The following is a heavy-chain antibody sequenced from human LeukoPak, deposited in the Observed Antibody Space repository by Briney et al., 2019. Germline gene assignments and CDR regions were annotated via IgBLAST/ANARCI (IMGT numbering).Heavy chain of an antibody. D-gene: IGHD6-13*01. CDR3: ARVWSAAGLYYSYYYGMDV. V-gene: IGHV3-30-3*01. CDR2: ISYDGSNK. J-gene: IGHJ6*02. CDR1: GFTFSSYA. Sequence: GGSLRLSCAASGFTFSSYAMHWVRQAPGKGLEWVAVISYDGSNKYYADSVKGRFTISRDNSKNTLYLQMNSLRAEDTAVYYCARVWSAAGLYYSYYYGMDVWGQGTTVTVSS.